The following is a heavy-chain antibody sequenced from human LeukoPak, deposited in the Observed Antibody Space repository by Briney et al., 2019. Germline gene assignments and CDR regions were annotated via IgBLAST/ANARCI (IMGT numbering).Heavy chain of an antibody. J-gene: IGHJ3*02. CDR1: GGSISSGSYY. CDR2: IYTSGST. CDR3: ARVLAADSSGYYYNAFDI. Sequence: PSQTLSLTCTVSGGSISSGSYYWSWIRQPAGKGLEWIGRIYTSGSTYYNPSLKSRVIISVDTSNNQFSLKLSSVTAADTAVYYCARVLAADSSGYYYNAFDIWGQGTMVTVSS. D-gene: IGHD3-22*01. V-gene: IGHV4-61*02.